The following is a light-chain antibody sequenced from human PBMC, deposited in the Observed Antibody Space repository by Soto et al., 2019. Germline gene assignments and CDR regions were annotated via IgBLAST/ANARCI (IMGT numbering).Light chain of an antibody. CDR1: QSPVYGVNTF. CDR3: MQGAQWPYT. J-gene: IGKJ2*01. V-gene: IGKV2-30*01. Sequence: DVVLTQSPLSLPVSLGQPASISCRSSQSPVYGVNTFLNWCHQQRPGQSPRRLIYKVSDRDSGVPDRFSGSGSGTDFPLNISRVEAEDVGIYFCMQGAQWPYTFGQGTK. CDR2: KVS.